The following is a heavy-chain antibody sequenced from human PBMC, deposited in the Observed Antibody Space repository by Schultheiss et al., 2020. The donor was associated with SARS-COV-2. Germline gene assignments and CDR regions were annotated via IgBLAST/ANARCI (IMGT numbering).Heavy chain of an antibody. Sequence: GGSLRLSCKTSGYLFNSYWIGWVRQMPGKGLEWMGIIYPRDSDTIYSPSFQGQVTISADKSITTAYLQWSSLRASDTAMYFCARLYQVATIDYWGQGTLVTVSS. CDR1: GYLFNSYW. V-gene: IGHV5-51*01. CDR2: IYPRDSDT. D-gene: IGHD5-12*01. J-gene: IGHJ4*02. CDR3: ARLYQVATIDY.